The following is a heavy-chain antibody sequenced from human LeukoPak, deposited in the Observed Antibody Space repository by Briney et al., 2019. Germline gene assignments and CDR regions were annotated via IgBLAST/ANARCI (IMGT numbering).Heavy chain of an antibody. Sequence: SETLSLTCTVSGGSISSSSYYWGWIRQPPGKGLEWIGSIYYSGSTYYNPSLESRVTISVDTSKNQFSLKLSSVTAADTAVYYCAREVGYYDSSGLSLWGQGTLVTVSS. CDR2: IYYSGST. CDR3: AREVGYYDSSGLSL. V-gene: IGHV4-39*07. CDR1: GGSISSSSYY. D-gene: IGHD3-22*01. J-gene: IGHJ4*02.